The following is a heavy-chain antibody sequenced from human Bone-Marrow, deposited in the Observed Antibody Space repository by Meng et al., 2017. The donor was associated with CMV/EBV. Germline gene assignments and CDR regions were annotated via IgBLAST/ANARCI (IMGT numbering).Heavy chain of an antibody. D-gene: IGHD4-17*01. CDR1: GFTFSSYS. J-gene: IGHJ4*02. V-gene: IGHV3-21*01. CDR3: ARDGEGYGDYDLDY. CDR2: ISSSSSYI. Sequence: GESLKISCAASGFTFSSYSMNWVRQAPGKGLEWVSPISSSSSYIYYADSVKGRFTISRDNAKNSLYLQMNSLRAEDTAVYYCARDGEGYGDYDLDYWGQGTLVTVSS.